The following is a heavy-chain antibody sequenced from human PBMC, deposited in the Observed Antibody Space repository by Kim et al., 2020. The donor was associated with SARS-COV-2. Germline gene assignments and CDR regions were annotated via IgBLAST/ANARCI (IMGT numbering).Heavy chain of an antibody. D-gene: IGHD3-10*01. CDR3: ARSWGSGSYYMRYNWFDP. J-gene: IGHJ5*02. V-gene: IGHV1-46*01. Sequence: QGRVTMTRDTSTSTVYMELSSLRSEDTAVYYCARSWGSGSYYMRYNWFDPWGQGTLVTVSS.